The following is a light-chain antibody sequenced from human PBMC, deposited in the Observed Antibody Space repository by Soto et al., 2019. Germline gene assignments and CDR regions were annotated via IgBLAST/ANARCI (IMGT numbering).Light chain of an antibody. J-gene: IGKJ1*01. CDR2: GAF. Sequence: EIVFTQSPGTLSLSSGERATFSCRASQSVSSNYLAWYQQKPGQAPRLLIYGAFKRATGIPDRFSGSGSGTDFTLTISRMEPEDFAVYCCQQYGSSPRTFGQGTKVDIK. CDR3: QQYGSSPRT. V-gene: IGKV3-20*01. CDR1: QSVSSNY.